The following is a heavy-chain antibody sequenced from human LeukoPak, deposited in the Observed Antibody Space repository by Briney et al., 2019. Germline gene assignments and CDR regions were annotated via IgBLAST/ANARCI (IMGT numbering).Heavy chain of an antibody. D-gene: IGHD1-26*01. CDR1: GFTFSSYG. CDR2: ISYDGSNK. J-gene: IGHJ4*02. CDR3: AKDLTPDIVGATTSYFDY. Sequence: GGSLRLSCAASGFTFSSYGMHWVRQAPGKGLEGVAVISYDGSNKYYADSVKGRFTISRDNSKNTLYLQMNSLRAEDTAVYYCAKDLTPDIVGATTSYFDYWGQGTLVTVSS. V-gene: IGHV3-30*18.